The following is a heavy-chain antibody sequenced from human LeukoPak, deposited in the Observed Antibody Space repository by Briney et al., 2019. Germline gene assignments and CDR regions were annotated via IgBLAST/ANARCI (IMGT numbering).Heavy chain of an antibody. V-gene: IGHV3-23*01. CDR1: GFTFSSYS. J-gene: IGHJ4*02. CDR3: AKVVWFGELLPDY. Sequence: GGSLRLSCAASGFTFSSYSMSWVRQAPGKGLEWVSGTSDRGDYTYYADSVKGRFTISRDTSKNTLYLQMNSLRAEDTAVYYCAKVVWFGELLPDYWGQGTLVTVSS. D-gene: IGHD3-10*01. CDR2: TSDRGDYT.